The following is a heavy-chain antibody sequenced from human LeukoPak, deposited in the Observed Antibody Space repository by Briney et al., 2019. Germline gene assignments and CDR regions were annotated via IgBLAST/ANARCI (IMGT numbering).Heavy chain of an antibody. CDR3: ASLYCSSTSCYRWAYYYYGMDV. Sequence: PGGSLRLSCAASGFTFSSYAMHRVRQAPGKGLEWVAVISYDGSNKYYADSVKGRFTISRDNSKNTLYLQMNSLRAEDTAVYYCASLYCSSTSCYRWAYYYYGMDVWGQGTTVTVSS. V-gene: IGHV3-30-3*01. J-gene: IGHJ6*02. D-gene: IGHD2-2*01. CDR2: ISYDGSNK. CDR1: GFTFSSYA.